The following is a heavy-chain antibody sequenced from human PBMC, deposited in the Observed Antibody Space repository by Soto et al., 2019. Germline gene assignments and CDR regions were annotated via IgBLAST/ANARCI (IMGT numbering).Heavy chain of an antibody. Sequence: QLVASGGDLVQPGGSLRLSCVASGFILSTHDLHWVRDTPGEGLEWVSGIGTLGDTFYGASVKGRFTISRENAKNSLYLQMNSLTVGDTAVYYCVRGRSFDFASTPPPTFGPWGQGTLVTVSS. CDR1: GFILSTHD. J-gene: IGHJ5*02. CDR2: IGTLGDT. D-gene: IGHD3-9*01. V-gene: IGHV3-13*01. CDR3: VRGRSFDFASTPPPTFGP.